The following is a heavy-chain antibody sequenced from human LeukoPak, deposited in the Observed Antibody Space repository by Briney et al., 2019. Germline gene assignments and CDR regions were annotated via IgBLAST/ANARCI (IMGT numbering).Heavy chain of an antibody. CDR3: AKYPSYQLLTAYNWFDP. V-gene: IGHV3-23*01. CDR1: GFTFDDYA. Sequence: GGSLRLSCAASGFTFDDYAMHWVRQAPGKGLEWVSAISGSGGSTYYADSVKGRFTISRDNSKNTLYLQMNSLRAEDTAVYYCAKYPSYQLLTAYNWFDPWGQGTLVTVSS. J-gene: IGHJ5*02. CDR2: ISGSGGST. D-gene: IGHD2-2*01.